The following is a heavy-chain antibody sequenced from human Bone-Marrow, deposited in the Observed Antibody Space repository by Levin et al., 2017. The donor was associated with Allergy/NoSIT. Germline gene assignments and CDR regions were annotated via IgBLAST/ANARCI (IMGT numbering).Heavy chain of an antibody. D-gene: IGHD3-10*01. Sequence: GESLKISCATSGFIFSDHYMDWVRQAPGKGLEWVARTRNKPTSYSTEYAASVKGRFTISRDDSKNSLYLQMNSLNTEDTAVYYCARAGGLGSYYNGGYYYGMDVWGQGTTVTVSS. CDR1: GFIFSDHY. CDR2: TRNKPTSYST. V-gene: IGHV3-72*01. J-gene: IGHJ6*02. CDR3: ARAGGLGSYYNGGYYYGMDV.